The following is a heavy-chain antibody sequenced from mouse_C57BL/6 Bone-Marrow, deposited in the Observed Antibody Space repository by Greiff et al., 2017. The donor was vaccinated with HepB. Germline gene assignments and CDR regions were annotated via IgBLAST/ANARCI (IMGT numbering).Heavy chain of an antibody. Sequence: EVHLVESGGGLVKPGGSLKLSCAASGFTFSDYGMHWVRQAPEKGLEWVAYISSGSSTIYYADTVKGRFTISRDNAKNTLFLQMTSLRSEDTAMYYCARDYYGSSSHFDYWGQGTTLTVSS. CDR2: ISSGSSTI. J-gene: IGHJ2*01. D-gene: IGHD1-1*01. V-gene: IGHV5-17*01. CDR1: GFTFSDYG. CDR3: ARDYYGSSSHFDY.